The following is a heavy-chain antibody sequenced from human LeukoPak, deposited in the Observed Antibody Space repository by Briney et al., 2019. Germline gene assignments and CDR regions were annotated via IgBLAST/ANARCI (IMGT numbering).Heavy chain of an antibody. CDR1: GFTFSSYA. CDR3: ARAYDSSGYWPEYFHH. Sequence: GGSLRLSCAASGFTFSSYAMAWVRQTPGKGLEWVSTIDTSGGSTHYADSVNGRFTISRHNSKNTLFLQMNSLRTEDTAVYYCARAYDSSGYWPEYFHHWGQGTLVTVSS. D-gene: IGHD3-22*01. V-gene: IGHV3-23*01. J-gene: IGHJ1*01. CDR2: IDTSGGST.